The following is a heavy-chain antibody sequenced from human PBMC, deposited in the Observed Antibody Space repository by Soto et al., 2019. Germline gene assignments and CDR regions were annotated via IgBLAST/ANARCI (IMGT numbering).Heavy chain of an antibody. D-gene: IGHD2-15*01. Sequence: EVQLLESGGGLVQPGGSLRLSCAASGFTFSSYAMSWVRQAPGKGLEWVSVISSSGGSTYYADSVKGRFTISRDNSKNTLYLLMNSLRAEDTAVYYCATGGSSYYFDYWGQGTLVTVSS. CDR3: ATGGSSYYFDY. V-gene: IGHV3-23*01. CDR1: GFTFSSYA. J-gene: IGHJ4*02. CDR2: ISSSGGST.